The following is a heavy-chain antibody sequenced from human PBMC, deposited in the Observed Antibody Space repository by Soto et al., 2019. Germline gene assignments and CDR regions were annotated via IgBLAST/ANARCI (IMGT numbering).Heavy chain of an antibody. CDR1: GFTFSSYG. Sequence: QVQLVESGGGVVHPGRSLRLSCAASGFTFSSYGMHWVRQAPGKGLEWVAVISYDGSNKYYADSVKGRFTISRDNSKNTLYLQMNSLRAEDTAVYYCANGAKADFDYWGQGTLVTVSS. J-gene: IGHJ4*02. V-gene: IGHV3-30*18. CDR2: ISYDGSNK. CDR3: ANGAKADFDY.